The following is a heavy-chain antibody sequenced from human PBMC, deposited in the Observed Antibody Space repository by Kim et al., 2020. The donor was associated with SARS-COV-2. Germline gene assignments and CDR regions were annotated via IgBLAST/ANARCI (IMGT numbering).Heavy chain of an antibody. CDR3: ARHLEGFGASAGFDP. CDR2: IDPSDSYT. V-gene: IGHV5-10-1*01. D-gene: IGHD3-10*01. Sequence: GESLKISCKGSGYSFTSYWISWVRQMPGKGLEWMGRIDPSDSYTNYSPSFQGHVTISADKSISTAYLQWSSLKASDTAMYYCARHLEGFGASAGFDPWGQGTLVTVSS. CDR1: GYSFTSYW. J-gene: IGHJ5*02.